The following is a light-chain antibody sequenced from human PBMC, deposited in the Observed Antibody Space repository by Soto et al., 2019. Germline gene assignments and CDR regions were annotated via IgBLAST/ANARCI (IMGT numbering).Light chain of an antibody. Sequence: DIPMTQSPSTLSASVGDRVTITCRASQTISSSLAWYQQQPGKAPKLLIYDVSTLKRGVPSRFSGSRSGTEFTLSISSLQPDDFATYYCQQYHTFSYTCGQGTSLESK. J-gene: IGKJ2*01. CDR3: QQYHTFSYT. V-gene: IGKV1-5*01. CDR2: DVS. CDR1: QTISSS.